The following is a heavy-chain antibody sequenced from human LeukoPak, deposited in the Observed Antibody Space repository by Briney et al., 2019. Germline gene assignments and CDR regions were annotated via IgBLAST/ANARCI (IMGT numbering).Heavy chain of an antibody. Sequence: SETLSLTCTVSGGSVSSGSYYWSWIRQPPGKGLEWIGYIYYSGSTNYNPSLKSRVTISVDTSKNQFSLKPSSVTAADTAVYYCARVRDGYNSEPYDAFDIWGQGTMVTVSS. CDR2: IYYSGST. CDR1: GGSVSSGSYY. CDR3: ARVRDGYNSEPYDAFDI. D-gene: IGHD5-24*01. J-gene: IGHJ3*02. V-gene: IGHV4-61*01.